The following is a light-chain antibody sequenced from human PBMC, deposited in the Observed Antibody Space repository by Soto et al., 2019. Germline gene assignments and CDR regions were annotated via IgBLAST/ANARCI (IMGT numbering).Light chain of an antibody. J-gene: IGKJ2*01. CDR2: AAS. CDR1: QSISSY. Sequence: DIQMTQSPSSLSASVVDRVTITFRASQSISSYLNWYQQKPGKAPKLLIYAASSLQSGVPSRFSGSGSGTDFTLTISSLQPEDFATYYCQQSYSTPYTFGQGTKVDI. CDR3: QQSYSTPYT. V-gene: IGKV1-39*01.